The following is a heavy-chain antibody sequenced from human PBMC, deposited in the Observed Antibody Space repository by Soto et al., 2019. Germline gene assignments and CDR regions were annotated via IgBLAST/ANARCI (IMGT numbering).Heavy chain of an antibody. D-gene: IGHD3-22*01. CDR2: IIPMVDTS. CDR3: SLGPTHFGANGYHQEWFDP. V-gene: IGHV1-69*13. CDR1: GGTLRSYA. J-gene: IGHJ5*01. Sequence: SVKVSCKASGGTLRSYAISWLRQAPGQGLEWMGGIIPMVDTSNYAQKFHGRLTISADASRTTTYMDLTSLGSEDTAVYFCSLGPTHFGANGYHQEWFDPWGQGTLVTVSS.